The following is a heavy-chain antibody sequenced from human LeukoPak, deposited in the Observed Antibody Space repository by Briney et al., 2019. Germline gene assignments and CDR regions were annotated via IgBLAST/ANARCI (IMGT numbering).Heavy chain of an antibody. V-gene: IGHV3-49*04. CDR2: IRSKAYGGTT. CDR3: TLWLAARKELSFDY. J-gene: IGHJ4*02. Sequence: GGSLGLSCTASGFTFGDYAMSWVRRAPGKGLEWVGFIRSKAYGGTTEYAASVKGRFTISRDDSKSIAYLQMNSLKTEDTAVYYCTLWLAARKELSFDYWGQGTLVTVSS. D-gene: IGHD3-16*02. CDR1: GFTFGDYA.